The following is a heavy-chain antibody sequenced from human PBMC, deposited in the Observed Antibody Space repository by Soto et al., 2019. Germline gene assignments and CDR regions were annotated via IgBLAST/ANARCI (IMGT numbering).Heavy chain of an antibody. Sequence: PGGSLRLSCAASGFTFSSYAMSWVRQAPGKGLEWVSAISGSGGSTYYADSVKGRFTISRDNSKNTLYLQMNSLRAEAAAVYYCAYSSTPFDCWGQETRVTVSS. CDR3: AYSSTPFDC. V-gene: IGHV3-23*01. CDR2: ISGSGGST. CDR1: GFTFSSYA. J-gene: IGHJ4*02. D-gene: IGHD6-13*01.